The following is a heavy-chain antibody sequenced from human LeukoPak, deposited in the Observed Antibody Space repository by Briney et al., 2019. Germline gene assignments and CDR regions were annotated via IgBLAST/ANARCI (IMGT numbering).Heavy chain of an antibody. Sequence: SETLSLTCTVSGGSISSYHWSWIRQPPGKGLEWIGYISYIGNTNYNPSLKSRVTISIDTPKNQFSLRLTSVTAADTAVYYCARGRGQQWLEPFDPWGQGTLVTVSS. J-gene: IGHJ5*02. D-gene: IGHD6-19*01. CDR3: ARGRGQQWLEPFDP. CDR1: GGSISSYH. V-gene: IGHV4-59*13. CDR2: ISYIGNT.